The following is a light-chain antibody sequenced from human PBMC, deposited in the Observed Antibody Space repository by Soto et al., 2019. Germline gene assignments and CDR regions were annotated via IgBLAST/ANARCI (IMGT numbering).Light chain of an antibody. CDR2: GAS. CDR3: QQYNNWPLT. V-gene: IGKV3-15*01. CDR1: QSVSSN. Sequence: EIVMTQSPATLSVSPGERATLSCRASQSVSSNLAWYQQKPGQAPRLLIYGASTRATATPARFSGSGSATEFTLTISSLQSEDFAVYYCQQYNNWPLTFGGGTQVEIK. J-gene: IGKJ4*01.